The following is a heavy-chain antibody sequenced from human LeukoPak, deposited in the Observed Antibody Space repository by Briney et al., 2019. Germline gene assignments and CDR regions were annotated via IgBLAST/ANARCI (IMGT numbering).Heavy chain of an antibody. Sequence: GSLRLSCAASGFTFSGSAMHWVRQASGKGLEWIGRIYTSGSTNYNPSLKSRVTMSVDTSKNQFSLKLSSVTAADTAVYYCARDVTYYYDSSGPGVGYYYYYYMDVWGKGTTVTISS. CDR2: IYTSGST. CDR3: ARDVTYYYDSSGPGVGYYYYYYMDV. V-gene: IGHV4-4*07. J-gene: IGHJ6*03. CDR1: GFTFSGSA. D-gene: IGHD3-22*01.